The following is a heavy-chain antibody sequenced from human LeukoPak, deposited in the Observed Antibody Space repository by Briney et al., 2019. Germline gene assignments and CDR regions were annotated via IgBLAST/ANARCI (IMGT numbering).Heavy chain of an antibody. J-gene: IGHJ6*03. CDR2: IYYSGST. V-gene: IGHV4-59*01. CDR3: ARAPSGYDTYYYYYYMDV. Sequence: SETLSLTCTVSGGSISSYYWSWIRQPPGKGLEWIGYIYYSGSTNYNPSLKSRVTISVDTSKNQFSLKLSSVTAADTAVYYCARAPSGYDTYYYYYYMDVWGKGTTVTVSS. D-gene: IGHD5-12*01. CDR1: GGSISSYY.